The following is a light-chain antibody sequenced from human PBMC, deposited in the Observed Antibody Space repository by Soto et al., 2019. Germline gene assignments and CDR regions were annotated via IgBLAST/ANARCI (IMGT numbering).Light chain of an antibody. V-gene: IGLV1-44*01. CDR3: APWDDRVKGPV. J-gene: IGLJ3*02. CDR1: NSNIGSNT. Sequence: QLVLTQPPSVSGTPGQRVTISCSGSNSNIGSNTVNWYQQLPGTAPKLLIYSDNQRPAGVPDRFSGSKSGTSASLAISGLQSEDEADYYCAPWDDRVKGPVFGGGTQLTVL. CDR2: SDN.